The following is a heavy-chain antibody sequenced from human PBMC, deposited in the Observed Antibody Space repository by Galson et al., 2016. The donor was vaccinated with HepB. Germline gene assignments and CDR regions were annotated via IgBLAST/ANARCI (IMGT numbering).Heavy chain of an antibody. CDR1: GFTFSRHG. V-gene: IGHV3-23*01. D-gene: IGHD5-18*01. J-gene: IGHJ3*01. CDR2: IRGGGGVT. Sequence: CAASGFTFSRHGMHWVRQAPGKGLECVATIRGGGGVTYYADSVKGRFTISRDNSKNTLFLQMNSLRAEDTAIYYCAKCAYSYGYDAFDVWGQGTMVTVSP. CDR3: AKCAYSYGYDAFDV.